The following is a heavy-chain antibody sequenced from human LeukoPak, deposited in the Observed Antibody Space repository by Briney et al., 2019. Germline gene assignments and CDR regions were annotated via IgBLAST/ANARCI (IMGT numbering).Heavy chain of an antibody. V-gene: IGHV3-23*01. CDR1: GFTFSAHW. CDR2: ISASATSS. D-gene: IGHD3-10*01. CDR3: ARNEGSYLKYYFDY. Sequence: GGSLRLSCAASGFTFSAHWMHWVRQSPGKGLEWVSVISASATSSYYADSVKGRFTISRHNSKNTVYLQMNSLRAKDTAVYYCARNEGSYLKYYFDYWGLGTLVTISS. J-gene: IGHJ4*02.